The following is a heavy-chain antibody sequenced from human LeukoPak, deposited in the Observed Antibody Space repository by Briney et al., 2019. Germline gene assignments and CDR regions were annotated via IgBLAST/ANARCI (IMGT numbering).Heavy chain of an antibody. CDR1: GLTFSTNP. D-gene: IGHD5-24*01. V-gene: IGHV3-30*04. J-gene: IGHJ4*02. CDR3: ARSPLDGYNYLDY. CDR2: ISYDGNAK. Sequence: GGSLRLSCAASGLTFSTNPMHWVRQAPGKGLEWVAVISYDGNAKYYADSVKGRFTISRDNPKNALYLQMNSLRPEDTAVYYCARSPLDGYNYLDYWGQGTLVTVSS.